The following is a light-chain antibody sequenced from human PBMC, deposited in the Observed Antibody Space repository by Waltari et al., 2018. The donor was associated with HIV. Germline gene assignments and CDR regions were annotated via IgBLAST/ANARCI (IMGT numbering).Light chain of an antibody. CDR2: YDS. V-gene: IGLV3-21*04. J-gene: IGLJ1*01. CDR1: NIGNKS. CDR3: QVWDSSSDAYV. Sequence: SYVLAQPPSVSVAPGKTARITCGGNNIGNKSVHWYQQKPGQAPVVVIYYDSDRPSGIPERFSGSNAGNTATLTISRVEAGDEADYYCQVWDSSSDAYVFGTGTKVTVL.